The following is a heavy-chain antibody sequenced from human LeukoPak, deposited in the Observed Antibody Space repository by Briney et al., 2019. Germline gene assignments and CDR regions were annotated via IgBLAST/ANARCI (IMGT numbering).Heavy chain of an antibody. V-gene: IGHV3-11*06. J-gene: IGHJ4*02. CDR2: ISSSSSYI. Sequence: PGGSLRLSCAASGFTFSDYYMSWIRQAPGKGLEWVSSISSSSSYIYYADSVKGRFTISRDNAKNSLYLQMNSLRAEDTAVYYCARDSNYYGSGSYYKRTDYWGQGTLVTVSS. CDR3: ARDSNYYGSGSYYKRTDY. D-gene: IGHD3-10*01. CDR1: GFTFSDYY.